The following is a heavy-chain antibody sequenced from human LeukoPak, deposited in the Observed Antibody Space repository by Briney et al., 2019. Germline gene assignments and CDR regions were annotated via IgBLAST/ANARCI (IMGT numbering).Heavy chain of an antibody. J-gene: IGHJ5*02. CDR1: GFTFSSYA. D-gene: IGHD3-3*01. V-gene: IGHV3-30*01. CDR3: ARVGIRFLEWSWFDP. CDR2: ISYDGSNK. Sequence: GGSLRLSCAASGFTFSSYAMHWVRQAPGKGLEWVAFISYDGSNKYYADSVKGRFTISRDNSKNTLYLQMNSLRAEDTAVYYCARVGIRFLEWSWFDPWGQGTLVTVSS.